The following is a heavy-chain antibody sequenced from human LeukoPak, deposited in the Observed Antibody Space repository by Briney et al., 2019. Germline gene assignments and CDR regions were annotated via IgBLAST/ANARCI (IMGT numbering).Heavy chain of an antibody. J-gene: IGHJ4*02. CDR3: AKGPRGGYAGY. D-gene: IGHD5-12*01. CDR2: ISGSGGST. Sequence: GGSLRLSCAVSGFTFRNYGMSWVRQAPGKGLEWVSAISGSGGSTYYADSVKGRFTISRDNSKNTLYLQMNSLRAEDTAVYYCAKGPRGGYAGYWGQGILVTVSS. CDR1: GFTFRNYG. V-gene: IGHV3-23*01.